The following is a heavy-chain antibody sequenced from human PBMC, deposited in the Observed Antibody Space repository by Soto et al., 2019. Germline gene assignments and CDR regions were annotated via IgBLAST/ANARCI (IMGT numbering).Heavy chain of an antibody. V-gene: IGHV3-30-3*01. Sequence: QVHLVESWGGVVQPGRSLRLSCAASGFTFSSFALHWVRQAPGEGLEWVALISHDGRIENYADSVKGRFIISRDNSKNTVYMQMDSLRLEDTGVYYCARDGLPDDFRSGGYWFDPWGQGTQVTVSS. D-gene: IGHD3-3*01. CDR2: ISHDGRIE. J-gene: IGHJ5*02. CDR3: ARDGLPDDFRSGGYWFDP. CDR1: GFTFSSFA.